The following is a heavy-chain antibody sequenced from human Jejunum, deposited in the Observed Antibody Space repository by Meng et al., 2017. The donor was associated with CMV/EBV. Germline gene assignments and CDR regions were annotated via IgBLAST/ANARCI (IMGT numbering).Heavy chain of an antibody. CDR3: ARGRPPNSYDILTGFHYFFDY. CDR2: INPSGGST. V-gene: IGHV1-46*01. D-gene: IGHD3-9*01. Sequence: VHWVRKAPGQGLEWMGIINPSGGSTSYAQKLQGRVTMTRDTSASTVYMELSSLRFEDTAVYFCARGRPPNSYDILTGFHYFFDYWGQGTLVTVSS. J-gene: IGHJ4*02.